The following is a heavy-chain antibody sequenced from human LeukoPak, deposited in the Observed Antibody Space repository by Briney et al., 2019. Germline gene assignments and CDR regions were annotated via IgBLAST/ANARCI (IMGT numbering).Heavy chain of an antibody. J-gene: IGHJ4*02. CDR2: IKQDGSEK. CDR3: ARDRARYCSGGSCPRFDY. CDR1: GFTSSSYW. V-gene: IGHV3-7*01. D-gene: IGHD2-15*01. Sequence: GGSLRLSCAASGFTSSSYWMSWFRQAPGKGLEWAANIKQDGSEKYYVDSVKGRFTISRDNAKNSLYLQMNSLRAEDTAVYYCARDRARYCSGGSCPRFDYWGQGTLVTVSS.